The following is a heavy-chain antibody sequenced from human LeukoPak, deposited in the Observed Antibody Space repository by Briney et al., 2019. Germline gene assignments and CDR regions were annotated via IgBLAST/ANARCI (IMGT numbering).Heavy chain of an antibody. CDR1: GGSVSSDNYY. J-gene: IGHJ4*02. D-gene: IGHD3-22*01. CDR2: ISYSGST. CDR3: ARRHYYNGRAYYFLDY. V-gene: IGHV4-61*01. Sequence: SETLSLTCTVSGGSVSSDNYYWTWIRQPPGKGLQWIGYISYSGSTNYNPSLKSRVTISLHTSKNQFSLRLSSQTAADTAVYYCARRHYYNGRAYYFLDYWGQGTLVTVSS.